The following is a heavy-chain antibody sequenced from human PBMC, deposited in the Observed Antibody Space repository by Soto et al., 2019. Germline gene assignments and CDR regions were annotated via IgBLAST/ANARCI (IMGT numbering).Heavy chain of an antibody. D-gene: IGHD3-3*01. CDR3: VSSLNYDFWRDGGRHFYFDY. CDR1: GASITTYY. CDR2: VYHTGTT. Sequence: QLRESGPGLVKPSETLSLTCDVSGASITTYYWSWIRQAPGKGLEWIGNVYHTGTTDYNSSLKSRVAISVDTSKNQFSLKMNSVTAADTAVYYCVSSLNYDFWRDGGRHFYFDYWGRGILATVSS. V-gene: IGHV4-59*12. J-gene: IGHJ4*02.